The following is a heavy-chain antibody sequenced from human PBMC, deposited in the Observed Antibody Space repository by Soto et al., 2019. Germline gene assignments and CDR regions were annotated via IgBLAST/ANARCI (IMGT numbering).Heavy chain of an antibody. V-gene: IGHV3-11*01. J-gene: IGHJ4*02. Sequence: QVQLVESGGGLVKPGGSLRLSCAASGFTFSDYYMSWIRQAPGKGLEWVSYISSRDSSIYYAASVKGRFTISRDNAKNSLYLQMNSLRVEDTAVYYCARGRGTTTVANLDYWGQGTLVTVSS. CDR3: ARGRGTTTVANLDY. CDR2: ISSRDSSI. CDR1: GFTFSDYY. D-gene: IGHD4-17*01.